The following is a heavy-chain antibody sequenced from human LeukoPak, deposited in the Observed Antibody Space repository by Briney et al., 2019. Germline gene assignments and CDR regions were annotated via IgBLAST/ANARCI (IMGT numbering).Heavy chain of an antibody. CDR3: AREVNPNLGYCSSTSCYSSAGMDV. CDR1: GYTFTGYY. Sequence: ASVKVSCKASGYTFTGYYMHWVRQAPGQGLEWMGWINPNSGGTNYAQKFQGRVTMTRDTSISTAYMELSRLRSDDTAVYYCAREVNPNLGYCSSTSCYSSAGMDVWGKGTTVTIS. CDR2: INPNSGGT. D-gene: IGHD2-2*02. V-gene: IGHV1-2*02. J-gene: IGHJ6*03.